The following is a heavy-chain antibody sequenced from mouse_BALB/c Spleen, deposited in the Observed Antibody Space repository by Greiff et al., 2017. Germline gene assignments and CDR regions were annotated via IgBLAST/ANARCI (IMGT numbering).Heavy chain of an antibody. V-gene: IGHV5-6-5*01. CDR3: ARDGNYAMDY. CDR2: ISSGGST. D-gene: IGHD2-1*01. Sequence: EVQVVESGGGLVKPGGSLKLSCAASGFTFSSYAMSWVRQTPEKRLEWVASISSGGSTYYPDSVKGRFTISRDNARNILYLQMSSLRSEDTAMYYCARDGNYAMDYWGQGTSVTVSS. CDR1: GFTFSSYA. J-gene: IGHJ4*01.